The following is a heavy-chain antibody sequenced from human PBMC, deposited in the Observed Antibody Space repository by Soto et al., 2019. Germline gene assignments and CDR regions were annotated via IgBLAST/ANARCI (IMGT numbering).Heavy chain of an antibody. CDR2: ISGSGGST. V-gene: IGHV3-23*01. D-gene: IGHD4-17*01. Sequence: GGSLRLSCAASGFTFSSYAMSWVRQAPGKGLEWVSAISGSGGSTYYADSVKGRFTISRDNSKNTLYLQMNSLRAEDTAVYYCAKDRQIYTVTPYYFDYWGQGTLVTVSS. J-gene: IGHJ4*02. CDR1: GFTFSSYA. CDR3: AKDRQIYTVTPYYFDY.